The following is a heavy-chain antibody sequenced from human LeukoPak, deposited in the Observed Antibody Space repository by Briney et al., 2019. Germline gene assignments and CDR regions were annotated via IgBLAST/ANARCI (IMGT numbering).Heavy chain of an antibody. V-gene: IGHV3-30-3*01. Sequence: PGGSLRLSCAASGFTFSSYAMHWVRQAPGKGVEWVAVISYDGSNKYYADSVKGRFTISRDNSKNTLYLQMNSLRAEDTAVYYCASDNDSSGYEYWGQGTLVTVSS. J-gene: IGHJ4*02. CDR1: GFTFSSYA. CDR2: ISYDGSNK. CDR3: ASDNDSSGYEY. D-gene: IGHD3-22*01.